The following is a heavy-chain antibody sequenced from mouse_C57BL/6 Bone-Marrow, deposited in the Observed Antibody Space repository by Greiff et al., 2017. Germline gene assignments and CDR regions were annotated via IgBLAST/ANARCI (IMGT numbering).Heavy chain of an antibody. D-gene: IGHD1-1*01. CDR2: IRSKSNNYAT. CDR1: GFSFNTYA. V-gene: IGHV10-1*01. J-gene: IGHJ1*03. Sequence: EVKLVESGGGLVQPKGSLKLSCAASGFSFNTYAMNWVRQAPGKGLEWVARIRSKSNNYATYYADSVKDRFTISRDDSESMLYLQMNNLKTEDTAMYYCVATTVVAHWYFDVWGTGTTVTVSS. CDR3: VATTVVAHWYFDV.